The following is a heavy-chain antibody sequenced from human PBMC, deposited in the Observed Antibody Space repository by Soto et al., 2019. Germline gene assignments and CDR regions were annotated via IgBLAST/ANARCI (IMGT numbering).Heavy chain of an antibody. CDR3: ARATGSRGQALNYCDSSGYTYFDY. J-gene: IGHJ4*02. CDR2: INHSGST. D-gene: IGHD3-22*01. V-gene: IGHV4-34*01. CDR1: GGSFSGYY. Sequence: QVQLQQWGAGLLKPSETLSLTCAVYGGSFSGYYWSWIRQPPGKGLEWCGEINHSGSTNYKPALNSRVTISVDTAKHQFSLKVSSVTAADKAVYYCARATGSRGQALNYCDSSGYTYFDYWGQGTLVTVSS.